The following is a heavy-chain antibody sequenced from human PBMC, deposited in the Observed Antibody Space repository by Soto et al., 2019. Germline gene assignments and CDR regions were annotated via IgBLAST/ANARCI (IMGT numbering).Heavy chain of an antibody. CDR3: ARDLYYYDSSGYYPTAY. V-gene: IGHV3-74*01. J-gene: IGHJ4*02. CDR2: INSDGSST. Sequence: GGSLRLSCAASGFTYSTYTMHWVRQAPGKGLVWVSRINSDGSSTSYADSVKGRFTISRDNAKNTLYLQMNSLRAEDTAVYYCARDLYYYDSSGYYPTAYWGQGTLVTVSS. D-gene: IGHD3-22*01. CDR1: GFTYSTYT.